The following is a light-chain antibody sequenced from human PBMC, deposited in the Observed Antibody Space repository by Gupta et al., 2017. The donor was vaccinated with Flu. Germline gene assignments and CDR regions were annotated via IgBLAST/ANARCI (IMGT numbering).Light chain of an antibody. CDR2: AAS. J-gene: IGKJ3*01. CDR1: QDISSW. Sequence: DIQMTQSPSSVSASVGDRVTITCRASQDISSWLAWYQQKPGKAPKLLIYAASNLQSGVPSSFSGSGSGTDFTLTISSRQQEDFASYYCQQVNSLPPFTFGHGTKVDIK. CDR3: QQVNSLPPFT. V-gene: IGKV1-12*01.